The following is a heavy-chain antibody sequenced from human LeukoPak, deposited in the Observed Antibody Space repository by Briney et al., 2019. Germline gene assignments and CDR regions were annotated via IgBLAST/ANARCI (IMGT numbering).Heavy chain of an antibody. CDR1: GGSFSGYY. V-gene: IGHV4-34*01. D-gene: IGHD6-13*01. J-gene: IGHJ4*02. CDR3: ARTSPSAGYSSSWCHAGPPYYFDY. CDR2: INHSGST. Sequence: SETLSLTCAVSGGSFSGYYWSWIRQPPGKGLEWIGEINHSGSTTYNPSLKSRVNISVDTSKNQFSLQLSSLAAADTAVYYWARTSPSAGYSSSWCHAGPPYYFDYWGQGTLVTVSS.